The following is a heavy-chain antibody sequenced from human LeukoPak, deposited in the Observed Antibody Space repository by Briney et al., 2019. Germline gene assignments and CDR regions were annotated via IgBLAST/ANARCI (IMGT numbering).Heavy chain of an antibody. CDR2: INQGGSER. D-gene: IGHD3-22*01. CDR3: ARGVTSYYDSSAYY. Sequence: PGGSLRLSCATSGFTFSNYWMTWVRQAPGKGLEWVANINQGGSERYYVDSVKGRFTISRDNAKNALYLQMSSLRAEDTAVYFCARGVTSYYDSSAYYWGQGTLVTVSS. CDR1: GFTFSNYW. J-gene: IGHJ4*02. V-gene: IGHV3-7*04.